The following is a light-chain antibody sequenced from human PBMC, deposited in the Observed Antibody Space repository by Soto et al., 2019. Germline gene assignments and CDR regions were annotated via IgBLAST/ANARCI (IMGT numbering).Light chain of an antibody. V-gene: IGLV2-14*01. CDR3: SSYTSSSTVV. J-gene: IGLJ2*01. Sequence: QSVLTQPASVSGSPGQSITISCTATSRDVGGYNYVSWYQQHPGKAPKLMIYDVSNRPSGVSNRFSGSKSGNTASLTISGLQAEDEADYYFSSYTSSSTVVFGGGTKLTVL. CDR2: DVS. CDR1: SRDVGGYNY.